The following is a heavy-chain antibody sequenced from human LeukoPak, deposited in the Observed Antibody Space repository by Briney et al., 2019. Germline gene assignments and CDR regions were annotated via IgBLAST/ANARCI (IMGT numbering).Heavy chain of an antibody. CDR1: GFTFSSYW. CDR3: ARVLVRGVIDDY. J-gene: IGHJ4*02. CDR2: INSDGSST. Sequence: GGSLRLFCAASGFTFSSYWMHWVRQAPGKGLVGVSRINSDGSSTSYADSVKGRFTISRDNAKNTLYLQTNSLRAADTAVYYCARVLVRGVIDDYWGQGPLVTVSS. V-gene: IGHV3-74*01. D-gene: IGHD3-10*01.